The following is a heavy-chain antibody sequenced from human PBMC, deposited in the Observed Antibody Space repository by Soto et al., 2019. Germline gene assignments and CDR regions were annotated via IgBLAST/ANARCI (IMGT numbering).Heavy chain of an antibody. V-gene: IGHV2-70*01. CDR3: TRSTNWNYEYYFDY. CDR1: GFTFTRYSM. Sequence: LRLSCAASGFTFTRYSMSWIRQPPGKALEFLALIDWEEEKFYSPSLRTRLTVSKDTSKSQVVLTLTNVDPVDTATYYCTRSTNWNYEYYFDYWGQGTLVTVSS. J-gene: IGHJ4*02. D-gene: IGHD1-7*01. CDR2: IDWEEEK.